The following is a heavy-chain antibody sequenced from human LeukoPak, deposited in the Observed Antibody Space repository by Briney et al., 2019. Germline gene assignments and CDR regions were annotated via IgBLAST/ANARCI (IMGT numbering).Heavy chain of an antibody. CDR3: AREGFHLALDL. CDR2: MSVYNGDT. Sequence: VSVKVSCKASGYIFTSYGISWVRQAPGQGLEWVGWMSVYNGDTNYAQHLQDRVTMTTDTSTSTAFMELRTLRSDDTAVYYCAREGFHLALDLWGQGTLVTVSS. J-gene: IGHJ5*02. CDR1: GYIFTSYG. V-gene: IGHV1-18*01.